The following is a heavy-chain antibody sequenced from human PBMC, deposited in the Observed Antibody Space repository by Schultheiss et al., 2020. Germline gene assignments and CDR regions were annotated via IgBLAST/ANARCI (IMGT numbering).Heavy chain of an antibody. V-gene: IGHV1-3*01. CDR2: INAGNGNT. CDR3: ATFGGYQQTDY. J-gene: IGHJ4*02. D-gene: IGHD2-2*01. CDR1: GYTFTSYA. Sequence: ASVKVSCKASGYTFTSYAMHWVRQAPGQRLEWMGWINAGNGNTKYSQKFQGRVTMTTDTSTSTAYMELRSLRSDDTAVYYCATFGGYQQTDYWGQGTLVTVSS.